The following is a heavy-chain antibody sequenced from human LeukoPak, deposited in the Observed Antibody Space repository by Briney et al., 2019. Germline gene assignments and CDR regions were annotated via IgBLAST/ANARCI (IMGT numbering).Heavy chain of an antibody. CDR1: GFTLSSSF. CDR2: ISASGDDT. J-gene: IGHJ4*02. Sequence: GGSLRLSCAASGFTLSSSFMTWVRQAPGKGLEWVSEISASGDDTYYADSVKGRFTISRDNSKNTLFLQMNSLRAEDTAVYYCAKGRVGSASYLDCWGQGTLVTVSS. CDR3: AKGRVGSASYLDC. V-gene: IGHV3-23*01. D-gene: IGHD3-10*01.